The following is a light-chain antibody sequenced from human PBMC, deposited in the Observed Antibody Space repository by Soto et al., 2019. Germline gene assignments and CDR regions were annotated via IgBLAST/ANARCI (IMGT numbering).Light chain of an antibody. CDR1: QSISSW. CDR2: DAS. J-gene: IGKJ5*01. CDR3: QQYNSXPT. Sequence: DIQTTQSPSTLSASVGDRVTITCRASQSISSWLAWYQQKPGKAPKLLIYDASSLESGVPSRFSGSGSGTEFTLTISSLQPDDFATYYCQQYNSXPTFGQGTRLEIK. V-gene: IGKV1-5*01.